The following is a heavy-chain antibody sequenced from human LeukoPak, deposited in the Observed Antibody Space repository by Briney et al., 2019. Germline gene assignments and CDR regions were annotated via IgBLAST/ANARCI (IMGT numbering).Heavy chain of an antibody. Sequence: SETLSLTCTVSGGSFTSSSYFWGWIRQPPGMGLEWNGSIYYRGRTDYNPSLKSRVTISVDTSMNQFSLKLSSVTAADTAVYYCARSYSSGWFHFDHWGQGTLVTVSS. J-gene: IGHJ4*02. CDR3: ARSYSSGWFHFDH. V-gene: IGHV4-39*01. D-gene: IGHD6-19*01. CDR2: IYYRGRT. CDR1: GGSFTSSSYF.